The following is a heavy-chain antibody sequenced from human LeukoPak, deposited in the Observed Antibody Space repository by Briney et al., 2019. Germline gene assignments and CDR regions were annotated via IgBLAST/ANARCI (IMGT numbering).Heavy chain of an antibody. V-gene: IGHV4-34*01. CDR2: INHSGST. CDR3: ARGLGPTYYYDT. J-gene: IGHJ4*02. D-gene: IGHD3-22*01. Sequence: SETLSLTCAVYGGSFSGYYWSWIRQPPGKGLEWIGEINHSGSTNYNPSLKSRVTISVDTSKNQFSLKLSSVTAADTAVYYCARGLGPTYYYDTWGQGTLVTVSS. CDR1: GGSFSGYY.